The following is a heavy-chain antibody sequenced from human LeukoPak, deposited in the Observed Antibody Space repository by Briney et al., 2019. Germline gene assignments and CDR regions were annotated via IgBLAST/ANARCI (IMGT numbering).Heavy chain of an antibody. CDR2: TRGNGET. CDR1: GLSFSSFA. Sequence: PGGSLRLSCAASGLSFSSFAMSCVSQGPARGLEWVSSTRGNGETFYADSVKGGFTLSSDSSSNTVYFQLDDLRVEDTDIYYCAKESWVSSTDAVRWGQGTLVTVSS. CDR3: AKESWVSSTDAVR. J-gene: IGHJ4*02. D-gene: IGHD3-16*01. V-gene: IGHV3-23*01.